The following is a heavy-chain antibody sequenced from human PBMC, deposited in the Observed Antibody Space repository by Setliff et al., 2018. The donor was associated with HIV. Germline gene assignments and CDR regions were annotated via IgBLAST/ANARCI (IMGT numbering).Heavy chain of an antibody. CDR1: GSTSVAYY. CDR3: ARGIDPRHYNYFYYMDV. V-gene: IGHV1-18*01. D-gene: IGHD2-21*01. CDR2: ISAYNGNT. J-gene: IGHJ6*03. Sequence: ASVKVSCKASGSTSVAYYINWVRQAPGQGLEWMGWISAYNGNTNYAQKLQGRVTMTTDTSTSTAYMELSSLRTEDTAVYYCARGIDPRHYNYFYYMDVWGTGTTVTVSS.